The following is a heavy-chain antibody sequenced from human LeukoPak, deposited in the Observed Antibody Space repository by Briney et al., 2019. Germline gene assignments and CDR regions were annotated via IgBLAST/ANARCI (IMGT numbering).Heavy chain of an antibody. J-gene: IGHJ4*02. CDR1: GYDFTKYW. V-gene: IGHV3-23*01. Sequence: GESLRISCKTSGYDFTKYWIGWVRQAPGKGLEWVSANSGSGGSTYYADSVKGRFTICRDNSKNTLYLQMNSLRAEDTAVYYCAKSLNWNDGSFDYWGQGTLVTVSS. CDR2: NSGSGGST. CDR3: AKSLNWNDGSFDY. D-gene: IGHD1-20*01.